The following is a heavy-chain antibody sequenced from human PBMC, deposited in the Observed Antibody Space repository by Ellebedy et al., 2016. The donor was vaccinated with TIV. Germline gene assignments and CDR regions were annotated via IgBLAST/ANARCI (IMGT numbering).Heavy chain of an antibody. Sequence: GGSLRLSCATSGFTFSNYPMNWVRQAPGEGLEWVSTISGSGDTTYYADSVRGRFSISSDNSKNTVFLEMNSLRAEDTATYYCTRRAGGWGHFDYWGQGTLVTVSS. V-gene: IGHV3-23*01. J-gene: IGHJ4*02. CDR1: GFTFSNYP. D-gene: IGHD2-8*02. CDR3: TRRAGGWGHFDY. CDR2: ISGSGDTT.